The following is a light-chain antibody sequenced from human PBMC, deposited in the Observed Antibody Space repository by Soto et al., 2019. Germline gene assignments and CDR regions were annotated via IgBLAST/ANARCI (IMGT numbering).Light chain of an antibody. CDR2: NNN. CDR3: AAWDDSLNGYV. V-gene: IGLV1-44*01. J-gene: IGLJ1*01. Sequence: QSVLTQQPSASETPGQRVTISCSGSGSNIGINTVDWFQQLPGTAPKLLIYNNNQRPSGVPDRFSGSKSGTSASLAISGLQSEDESDYYCAAWDDSLNGYVFGTGTKLAVL. CDR1: GSNIGINT.